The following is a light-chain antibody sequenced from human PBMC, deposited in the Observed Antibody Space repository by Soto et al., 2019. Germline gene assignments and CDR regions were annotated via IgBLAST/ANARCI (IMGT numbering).Light chain of an antibody. CDR1: QTIRTY. J-gene: IGKJ1*01. V-gene: IGKV1-39*01. Sequence: DIQVTQSPSSLSASVGDRVTITCRASQTIRTYVNRDQQKSGRAPKLLIYAASSLHGGVPSRFSGGGSGTDFTLTITSLQPEDFATYYCQQSYSTPQTFGQGTKVEIK. CDR2: AAS. CDR3: QQSYSTPQT.